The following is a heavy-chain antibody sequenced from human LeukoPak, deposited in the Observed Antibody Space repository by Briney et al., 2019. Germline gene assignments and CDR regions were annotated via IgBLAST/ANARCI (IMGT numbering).Heavy chain of an antibody. J-gene: IGHJ6*03. CDR1: GGSISSGSYY. CDR2: IYTSGST. D-gene: IGHD3-10*01. Sequence: PSETLSLTCTVSGGSISSGSYYRSWIRQPAGKGLEWIGRIYTSGSTNYNPSLKSRVTISVDTSKNQFSLKLSSVTAAGTAVYYCATQRVTMVRGVSRVYYYYMDVWGKGTTVTISS. CDR3: ATQRVTMVRGVSRVYYYYMDV. V-gene: IGHV4-61*02.